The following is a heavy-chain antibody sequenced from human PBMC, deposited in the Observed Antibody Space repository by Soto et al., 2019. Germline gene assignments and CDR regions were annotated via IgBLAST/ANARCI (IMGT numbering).Heavy chain of an antibody. CDR2: IYYSGST. J-gene: IGHJ3*02. CDR3: ARGHSSGWIDAFDI. CDR1: GGSISSYY. V-gene: IGHV4-59*01. Sequence: QVQLQESGPGLVKPSETLSLTCTVSGGSISSYYWSWIRQPPGKGLEWIGYIYYSGSTNYNPSLNSRATTSVDTSKTQSSLKRSSVTAADTAVYYCARGHSSGWIDAFDIWGQGTMVTVSS. D-gene: IGHD6-19*01.